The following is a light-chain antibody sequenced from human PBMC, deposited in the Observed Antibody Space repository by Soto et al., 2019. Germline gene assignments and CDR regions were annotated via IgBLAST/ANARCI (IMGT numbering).Light chain of an antibody. Sequence: QSALTQPASVSGSPGQSITISCTGTRRDVGGYNYVSWYQQYPGKSPKLMIYEVNKRPSGVPDRFSGSKSGNTASLTVSGLQAEDEADYYCSSYAGSSNVFGTGTKLTVL. J-gene: IGLJ1*01. CDR1: RRDVGGYNY. V-gene: IGLV2-8*01. CDR2: EVN. CDR3: SSYAGSSNV.